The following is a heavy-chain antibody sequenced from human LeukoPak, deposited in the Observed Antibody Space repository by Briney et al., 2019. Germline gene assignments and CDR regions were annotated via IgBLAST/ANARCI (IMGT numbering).Heavy chain of an antibody. Sequence: ASVKVSCKAAGYTFTGYYMPWVREAPGQVLEWMGWINPNSGGTNYAQKFQGRVTMTRDTSISTAYMELSRLRSDDTAVYYCATSITGTTMPYYYYYYMDVWGKGTTVTISS. CDR1: GYTFTGYY. CDR2: INPNSGGT. J-gene: IGHJ6*03. D-gene: IGHD1-20*01. CDR3: ATSITGTTMPYYYYYYMDV. V-gene: IGHV1-2*02.